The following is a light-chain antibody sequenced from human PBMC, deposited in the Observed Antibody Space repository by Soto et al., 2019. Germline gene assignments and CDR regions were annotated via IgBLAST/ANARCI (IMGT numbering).Light chain of an antibody. CDR2: TAS. CDR3: QQVKSYPLT. V-gene: IGKV1-9*01. Sequence: DIQLTQSPSFLSASVGDRVSITCRATQGISTYLAWYQHKPGKAPKLLIYTASTLQSGVPSRFSGSGSGTDFTLTISSLQPEDFATYSCQQVKSYPLTFGGGTKVEIK. CDR1: QGISTY. J-gene: IGKJ4*01.